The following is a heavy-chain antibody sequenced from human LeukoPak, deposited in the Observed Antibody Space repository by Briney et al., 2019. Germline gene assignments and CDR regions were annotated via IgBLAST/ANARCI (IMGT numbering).Heavy chain of an antibody. CDR2: MKEDGSEI. CDR3: TRGGARYLDS. Sequence: PGGSLRLSCEASGFTFNTCAMSWVRQAPGKGLEWVAKMKEDGSEIYYGDSVKGRFTICRDNAKNSLCLQMSSLTVEDTAVYYCTRGGARYLDSWGQGTLVTVSS. D-gene: IGHD3-9*01. CDR1: GFTFNTCA. J-gene: IGHJ4*02. V-gene: IGHV3-7*01.